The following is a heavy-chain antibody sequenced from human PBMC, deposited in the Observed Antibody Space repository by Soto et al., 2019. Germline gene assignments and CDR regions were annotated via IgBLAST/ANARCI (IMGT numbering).Heavy chain of an antibody. V-gene: IGHV3-30*18. D-gene: IGHD2-15*01. CDR1: GFTFSSYG. CDR2: ISYDGSNK. Sequence: GGSLRLSCAASGFTFSSYGMHWVRQAPGKGLEWIAVISYDGSNKYYADSVKDRFTISRDNSKNTLYLQMNSLRAEDTAVYYCAKDRGYCSGGSCYRVYYYGMDVWGQGTTVTVSS. J-gene: IGHJ6*02. CDR3: AKDRGYCSGGSCYRVYYYGMDV.